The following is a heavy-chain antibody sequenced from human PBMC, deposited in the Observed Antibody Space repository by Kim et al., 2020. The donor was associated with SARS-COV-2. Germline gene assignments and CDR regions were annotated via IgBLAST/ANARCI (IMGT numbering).Heavy chain of an antibody. CDR3: AREETGYFDY. V-gene: IGHV4-31*02. Sequence: GRPYYDPSLKSRVTISVETSKTQFSLKLSSVTAADTAVYYCAREETGYFDYWGQGTLVTVSS. CDR2: GRP. J-gene: IGHJ4*02.